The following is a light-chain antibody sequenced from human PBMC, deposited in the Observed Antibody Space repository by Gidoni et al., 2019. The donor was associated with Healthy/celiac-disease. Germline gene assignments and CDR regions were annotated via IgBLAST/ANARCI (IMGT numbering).Light chain of an antibody. J-gene: IGKJ4*01. CDR1: QSVSSN. V-gene: IGKV3-15*01. Sequence: EIVMTQSPATLSVSPGERATLSCRASQSVSSNLAWYQQKPGQAPRLLIYGASTRATGISARFSGSGSGTEFTLTISSLQSEDFAVYYCQQYNNWPPLTFXGXTKVEIK. CDR2: GAS. CDR3: QQYNNWPPLT.